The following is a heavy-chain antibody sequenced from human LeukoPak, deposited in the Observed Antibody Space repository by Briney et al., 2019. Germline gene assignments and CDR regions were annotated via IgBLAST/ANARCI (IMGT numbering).Heavy chain of an antibody. V-gene: IGHV3-7*01. D-gene: IGHD3-22*01. CDR3: AREEGLYYYDYYYFDY. J-gene: IGHJ4*02. Sequence: GGSLRLSCAASGFTFSSYWMSWVRQAPGKGLEWVANIKQDGSEKYYVDTVKGRFTISRDNAKNSLYLQMNSLRAEDTAVYYCAREEGLYYYDYYYFDYWGQGTLVTVSS. CDR2: IKQDGSEK. CDR1: GFTFSSYW.